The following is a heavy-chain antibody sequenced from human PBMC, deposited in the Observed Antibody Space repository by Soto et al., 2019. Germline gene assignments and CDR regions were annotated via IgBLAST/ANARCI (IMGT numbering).Heavy chain of an antibody. J-gene: IGHJ4*02. CDR2: ISSSSSYI. Sequence: GGSLRLSCAASGFTFSSYSLNWVRQAPGTGLEWVSSISSSSSYIYYADSVKGRLTISRDNARNSLYLQMNSLRDEDTAVYYCVRDSCRNTSCAANYWGQGTLVTVSS. CDR3: VRDSCRNTSCAANY. D-gene: IGHD2-2*01. CDR1: GFTFSSYS. V-gene: IGHV3-21*01.